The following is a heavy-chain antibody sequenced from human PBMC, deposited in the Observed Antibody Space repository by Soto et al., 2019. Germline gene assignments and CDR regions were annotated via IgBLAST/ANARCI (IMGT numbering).Heavy chain of an antibody. CDR1: GFICSSYD. CDR3: AKATATGGGAFDI. CDR2: ILVDGRT. D-gene: IGHD2-8*02. Sequence: GGSLRLSCAASGFICSSYDMSWVRQAPGKGLEWVSTILVDGRTFYVDSVKGRFTISRDTSQNTVYLQMNSLTAGDTALYYCAKATATGGGAFDICGQGTMVTVS. J-gene: IGHJ3*02. V-gene: IGHV3-23*01.